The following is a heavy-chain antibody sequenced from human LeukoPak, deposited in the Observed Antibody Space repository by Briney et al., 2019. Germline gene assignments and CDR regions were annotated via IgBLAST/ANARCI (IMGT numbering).Heavy chain of an antibody. D-gene: IGHD4-17*01. Sequence: GASVEVSCKVSGYTLTELSMHWVRQAPGKGLEWMGGFDPEDGETIYAQKFQGRVTMTEDTPTDTAYMELSSLRSEDTAVYYCATGDYGDYAFDYWGQGTLVTVSS. CDR2: FDPEDGET. V-gene: IGHV1-24*01. CDR1: GYTLTELS. CDR3: ATGDYGDYAFDY. J-gene: IGHJ4*02.